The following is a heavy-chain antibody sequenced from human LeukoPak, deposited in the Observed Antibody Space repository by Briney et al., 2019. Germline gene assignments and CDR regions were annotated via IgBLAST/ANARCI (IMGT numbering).Heavy chain of an antibody. Sequence: SETLSLTCTVSGGSISSGDYYWGWIRHPPGKGLEWIGYIYYSGSTYYNPSLKSRVTISVDTSKNQFSLKLSSVTAADTAVYYCARDGVRYGMDVWGQGTTVTVSS. V-gene: IGHV4-30-4*01. CDR2: IYYSGST. CDR1: GGSISSGDYY. D-gene: IGHD3-16*01. J-gene: IGHJ6*02. CDR3: ARDGVRYGMDV.